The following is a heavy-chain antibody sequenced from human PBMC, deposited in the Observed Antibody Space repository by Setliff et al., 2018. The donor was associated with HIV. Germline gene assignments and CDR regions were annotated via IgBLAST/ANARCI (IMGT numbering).Heavy chain of an antibody. J-gene: IGHJ4*02. CDR3: ARHGEYNYDMSFHY. CDR1: GGSISTTNYY. D-gene: IGHD3-22*01. Sequence: SETLSLTCSVSGGSISTTNYYWGWVRQPPGKGLEWIGIIYYRGSAYYDLSLKSRVTLSVDTSKNSFSLNLTSVAAGDTAMYFCARHGEYNYDMSFHYWGQGTLVTVSS. CDR2: IYYRGSA. V-gene: IGHV4-39*01.